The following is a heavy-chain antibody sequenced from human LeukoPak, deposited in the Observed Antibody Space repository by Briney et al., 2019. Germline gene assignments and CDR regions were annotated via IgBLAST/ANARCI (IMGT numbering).Heavy chain of an antibody. D-gene: IGHD3-10*01. Sequence: ASVRVSCKASGYTFTGYYMHWVRQAPGQGVEWMGRINPNSCGTNYAQRFQGRVTITRDTSISTAYMELSRLRSDDTAVYYCARDHYGYSSGSGFDCWGQGILVTVSS. CDR1: GYTFTGYY. J-gene: IGHJ4*02. CDR3: ARDHYGYSSGSGFDC. CDR2: INPNSCGT. V-gene: IGHV1-2*06.